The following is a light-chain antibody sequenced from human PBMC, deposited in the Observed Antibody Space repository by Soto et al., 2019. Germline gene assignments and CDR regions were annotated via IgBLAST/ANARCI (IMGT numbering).Light chain of an antibody. V-gene: IGKV3-11*01. Sequence: DIILTQSPATLSLSPGERATLSCRANQSVSNYLAWYQQQLGQAPRLLIYDASYRATGVPARFSGSGSVTDFTLTTSSLEPEDFAVYYCQQRRGTFGQGTKLESK. J-gene: IGKJ2*02. CDR2: DAS. CDR3: QQRRGT. CDR1: QSVSNY.